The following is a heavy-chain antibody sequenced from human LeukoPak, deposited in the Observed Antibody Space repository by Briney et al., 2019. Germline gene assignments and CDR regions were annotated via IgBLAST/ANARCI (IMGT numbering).Heavy chain of an antibody. Sequence: PGGSLRLSCAASGFTFSSYSMNWVRQAPGKGLEWVSSISSSSSYIYYADSVKGRFTISRDNAKNSLYLQMNSLRAEDTAVYDCARWLFPVGRTTVTTLYYYGMDVWGQGTTVTVSS. J-gene: IGHJ6*02. CDR3: ARWLFPVGRTTVTTLYYYGMDV. D-gene: IGHD4-11*01. CDR2: ISSSSSYI. CDR1: GFTFSSYS. V-gene: IGHV3-21*01.